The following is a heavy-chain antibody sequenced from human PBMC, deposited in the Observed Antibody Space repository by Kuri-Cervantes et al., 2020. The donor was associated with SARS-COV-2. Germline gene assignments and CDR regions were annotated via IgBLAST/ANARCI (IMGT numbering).Heavy chain of an antibody. CDR2: ITYDGTNQ. V-gene: IGHV3-30*04. Sequence: SLKTSGAASGVTFGHYAVHWVRHAPGKGLEWVAAITYDGTNQYYPDSVKGRFTISRDNSKNTLFLEMNSLRPEDTALYYCARVGLNSHTHGTGDMGFDHWGKGTLVTVSS. D-gene: IGHD3/OR15-3a*01. J-gene: IGHJ4*02. CDR3: ARVGLNSHTHGTGDMGFDH. CDR1: GVTFGHYA.